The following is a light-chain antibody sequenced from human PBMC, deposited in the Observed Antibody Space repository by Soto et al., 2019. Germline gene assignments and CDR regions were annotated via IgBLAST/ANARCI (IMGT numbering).Light chain of an antibody. J-gene: IGKJ1*01. V-gene: IGKV3-15*01. CDR2: GAS. CDR3: QQYNTWPQT. CDR1: QSVSSN. Sequence: EIVMTQSPATLSVSPGERATLSCRASQSVSSNLAWYQQKPGQAPRLLIYGASTRATGIPARFSGSGSGTEFTLTISSLQSRDFAVYYCQQYNTWPQTFGQGTKVEIK.